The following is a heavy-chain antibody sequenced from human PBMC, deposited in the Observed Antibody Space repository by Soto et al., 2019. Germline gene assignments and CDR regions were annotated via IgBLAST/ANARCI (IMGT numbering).Heavy chain of an antibody. V-gene: IGHV1-2*02. Sequence: QLHLVQSGAVVKKPGASVTVSCSASGYPVTAYYMHWVRQAPGRGLEWMGGINPATGAAKYTQTFQRRVTKARDPSTSTVLMEPSGLTSEDTAVFYSARRGGLGVAGSAAFDMWGQGTLVTVSS. CDR2: INPATGAA. D-gene: IGHD3-3*01. CDR3: ARRGGLGVAGSAAFDM. CDR1: GYPVTAYY. J-gene: IGHJ3*02.